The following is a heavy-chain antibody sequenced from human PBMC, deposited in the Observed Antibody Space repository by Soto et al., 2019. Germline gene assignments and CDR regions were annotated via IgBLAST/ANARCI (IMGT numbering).Heavy chain of an antibody. Sequence: QVQLQQWGAGLLKPSETLSLTCAVYGGSFSGYYWSWIRQPPGKGLEWIGEINHSGSTNYNPSLKSRVTISVDTSKNQFSLKLSSVTAADTAVYYCARARIRFLELFTPSVAFDIWGQGTMVTVSS. V-gene: IGHV4-34*01. CDR2: INHSGST. CDR1: GGSFSGYY. J-gene: IGHJ3*02. CDR3: ARARIRFLELFTPSVAFDI. D-gene: IGHD3-3*01.